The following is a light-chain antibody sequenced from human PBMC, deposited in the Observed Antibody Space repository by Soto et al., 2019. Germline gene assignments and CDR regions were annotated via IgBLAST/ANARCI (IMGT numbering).Light chain of an antibody. CDR3: EQYNSYSWT. V-gene: IGKV1-5*01. J-gene: IGKJ1*01. CDR2: DAS. Sequence: DVQMTKDTSTLGASVGDRVTITCRASQSISSWLAWYQQKPGKAPKLLIYDASSLESGVPSRFSGSGSGKDCTLTISSLQPDDFAAYYCEQYNSYSWTFGQGTKVDIK. CDR1: QSISSW.